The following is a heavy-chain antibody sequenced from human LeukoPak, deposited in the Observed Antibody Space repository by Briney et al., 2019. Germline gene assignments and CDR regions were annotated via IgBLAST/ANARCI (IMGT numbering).Heavy chain of an antibody. J-gene: IGHJ4*02. V-gene: IGHV3-30*18. CDR2: ISYDGSNK. CDR3: AKAIAAAGYRLVPDN. CDR1: GFTFSSYG. D-gene: IGHD6-13*01. Sequence: PGRSLRLSCAASGFTFSSYGMHWVRQAPGKGLEWVALISYDGSNKYYADSVKGRFTISRGNSKNTLNLQMNSLRAEDTAVYYCAKAIAAAGYRLVPDNWGQGTLVTVSS.